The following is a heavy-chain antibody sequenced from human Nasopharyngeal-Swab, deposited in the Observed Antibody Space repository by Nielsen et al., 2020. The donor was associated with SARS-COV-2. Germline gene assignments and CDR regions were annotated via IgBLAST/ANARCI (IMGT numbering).Heavy chain of an antibody. CDR2: INHSGST. D-gene: IGHD3-22*01. V-gene: IGHV4-34*01. CDR1: GGSFSGYY. J-gene: IGHJ4*02. Sequence: SETLSLTCAVYGGSFSGYYWSWIRQPPGKGLEWIGEINHSGSTNYNPSLKSRVTISVDTSKNQFSLKLSSVTAADTAVYYCARARLSTYYYDSSGYYYFDYWGQGTLVTVSS. CDR3: ARARLSTYYYDSSGYYYFDY.